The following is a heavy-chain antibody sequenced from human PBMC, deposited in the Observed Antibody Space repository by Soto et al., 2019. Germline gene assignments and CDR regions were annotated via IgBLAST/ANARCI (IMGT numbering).Heavy chain of an antibody. CDR2: MFHSGKT. J-gene: IGHJ4*02. V-gene: IGHV4-4*01. CDR1: GGSVSDSVW. Sequence: QVHLRESGPGLVKPSGTLTLTCDVSGGSVSDSVWWSWVRQAPGKGLEWIGEMFHSGKTYYNPSLKSRVTISVDKSKNQVSLNLESVTAADTAIYCCATTREAVIHLYHFDYWGQGTLVTV. CDR3: ATTREAVIHLYHFDY. D-gene: IGHD5-18*01.